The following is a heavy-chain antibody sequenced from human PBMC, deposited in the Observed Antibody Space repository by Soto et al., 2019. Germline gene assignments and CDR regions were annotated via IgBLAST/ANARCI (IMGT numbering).Heavy chain of an antibody. V-gene: IGHV3-23*01. D-gene: IGHD3-9*01. J-gene: IGHJ6*02. CDR2: ISGSGGST. Sequence: GGSLRLSCAASGFTFSSYAMSWVRQAPGKGLEWVSAISGSGGSTYYADSVKGRFTISRDNSKNTLYLQMSSLRAEDTAVYYCAKVGLSDILTGPYYYYYGMDVWGQGTTVTVSS. CDR1: GFTFSSYA. CDR3: AKVGLSDILTGPYYYYYGMDV.